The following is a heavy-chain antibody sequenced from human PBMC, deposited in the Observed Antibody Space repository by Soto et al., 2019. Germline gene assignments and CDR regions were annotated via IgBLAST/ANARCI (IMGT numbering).Heavy chain of an antibody. Sequence: VHLVQSGAGLRKPGSSVKFPCKLSGGPLTSYVLTGVRRPPGQGLEWMGGIIRIFGTPDYAQGFQGRVTITADESTSTAYMELSSLRSEDTAVYYCARQGSNEYYYYGMDVWGQGTTVTVSS. CDR1: GGPLTSYV. CDR3: ARQGSNEYYYYGMDV. D-gene: IGHD3-10*01. J-gene: IGHJ6*02. V-gene: IGHV1-69*12. CDR2: IIRIFGTP.